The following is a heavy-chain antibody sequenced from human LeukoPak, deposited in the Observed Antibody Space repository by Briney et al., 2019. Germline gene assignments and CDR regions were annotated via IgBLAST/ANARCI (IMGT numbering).Heavy chain of an antibody. D-gene: IGHD1-26*01. CDR3: ARYLVGAQPSAFDI. J-gene: IGHJ3*02. CDR1: GFSFSSHH. CDR2: MYSGGSA. Sequence: GGSLRLSCAASGFSFSSHHMSWVRQAPGKGLEWVSVMYSGGSAYYGDSVKGRFTISRDNSKNTLSLQMNSLRAEDTAMYYCARYLVGAQPSAFDIWGQGTMVTVSS. V-gene: IGHV3-53*01.